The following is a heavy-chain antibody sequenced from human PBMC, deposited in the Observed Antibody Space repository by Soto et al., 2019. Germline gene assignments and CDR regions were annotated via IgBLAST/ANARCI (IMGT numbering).Heavy chain of an antibody. CDR3: AKSVRVGASIFPNCFDY. Sequence: LRLSCAASGFTFSSYAMSWVRQAPGKGLEWVSAISGSGGSTYYADSVKGRLTISRDNSKNTLYLQMNSLRAEDTAVYYCAKSVRVGASIFPNCFDYWGQGTLVTVSS. CDR2: ISGSGGST. J-gene: IGHJ4*02. CDR1: GFTFSSYA. D-gene: IGHD1-26*01. V-gene: IGHV3-23*01.